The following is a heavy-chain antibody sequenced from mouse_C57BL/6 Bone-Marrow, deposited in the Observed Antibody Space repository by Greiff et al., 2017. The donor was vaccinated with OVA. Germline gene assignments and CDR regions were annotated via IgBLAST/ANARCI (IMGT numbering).Heavy chain of an antibody. CDR1: GYTFTSYG. CDR3: ARYPYDYAWFAY. V-gene: IGHV1-81*01. J-gene: IGHJ3*01. D-gene: IGHD2-4*01. Sequence: VMLVESGAELARPGASVKLSCKASGYTFTSYGISWVKQRTGQGLEWIGEIYPRSGNTYYNEKFKGKATLTADKSSSTAYMELRSLTSEDSAVXFLARYPYDYAWFAYWGQGTLVTVSA. CDR2: IYPRSGNT.